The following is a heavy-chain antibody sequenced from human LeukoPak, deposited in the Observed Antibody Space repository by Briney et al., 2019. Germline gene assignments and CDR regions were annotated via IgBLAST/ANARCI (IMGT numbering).Heavy chain of an antibody. J-gene: IGHJ4*02. CDR3: VREDTPATANY. CDR2: ISGGGDIT. CDR1: GFNFANHA. Sequence: GGSLRLSCAASGFNFANHAMSWVRQTPGKGLEWVSAISGGGDITNYADSVTGRFTISRDNSKDTLFLQMHSLRPGDTAVYYCVREDTPATANYWGQGTLVTMSS. D-gene: IGHD2-21*02. V-gene: IGHV3-23*01.